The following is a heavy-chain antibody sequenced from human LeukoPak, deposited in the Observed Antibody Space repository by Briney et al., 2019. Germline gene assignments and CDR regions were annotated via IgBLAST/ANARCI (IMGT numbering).Heavy chain of an antibody. J-gene: IGHJ4*02. CDR1: GGSISSYY. V-gene: IGHV4-59*01. D-gene: IGHD6-13*01. Sequence: SETLSLTCAVSGGSISSYYWSWVRQPPGKGLEWIGYIYYSGSTNYNPSLKSRVTKSVDTSKNQFSPKLSSVTAADTAVYYCARDSDSSSWHFDYWGQGTLVTVSS. CDR3: ARDSDSSSWHFDY. CDR2: IYYSGST.